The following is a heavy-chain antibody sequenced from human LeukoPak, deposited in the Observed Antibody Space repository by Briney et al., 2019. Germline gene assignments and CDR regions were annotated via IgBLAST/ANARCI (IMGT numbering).Heavy chain of an antibody. D-gene: IGHD3-10*01. CDR3: ARTDYGSGRSYYFDY. CDR1: GYTFTSYY. J-gene: IGHJ4*02. CDR2: INPSGGST. V-gene: IGHV1-46*01. Sequence: ASVKVSCKASGYTFTSYYMHWVRQAPGQGLEWMGIINPSGGSTSYAQKFQGRVTITADKSTSTAYMELSSLRSEDTAVYYCARTDYGSGRSYYFDYWGQGTLVTVSS.